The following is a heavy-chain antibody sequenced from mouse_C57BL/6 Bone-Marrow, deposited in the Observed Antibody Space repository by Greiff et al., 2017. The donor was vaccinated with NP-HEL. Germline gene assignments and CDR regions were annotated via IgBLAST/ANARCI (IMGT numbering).Heavy chain of an antibody. J-gene: IGHJ1*03. CDR3: ARTRLSWYFDV. Sequence: EVQVVESGPGLVKPSQSLSLTCSVTGYSITSGYYWNWIRQFPGNKLEWMGYISYDGSNNYNPSLKNRISITRDTSKNQFFLKLNSVTTEDTATYYCARTRLSWYFDVWGTGTTVTVSS. CDR2: ISYDGSN. V-gene: IGHV3-6*01. CDR1: GYSITSGYY. D-gene: IGHD1-2*01.